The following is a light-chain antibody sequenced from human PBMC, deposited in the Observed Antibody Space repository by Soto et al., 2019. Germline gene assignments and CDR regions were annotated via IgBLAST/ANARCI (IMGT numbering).Light chain of an antibody. V-gene: IGKV3-11*01. CDR2: DTS. Sequence: EIVLTQSPATRSLSPGERATLFCRASQSVSSYLALYQQKPGQAPRLLIYDTSNRATGIPARFSGSGSGTDFTLTISGLEPADLGVYYCQQRHNWPITFGQGTRLEIK. CDR3: QQRHNWPIT. J-gene: IGKJ5*01. CDR1: QSVSSY.